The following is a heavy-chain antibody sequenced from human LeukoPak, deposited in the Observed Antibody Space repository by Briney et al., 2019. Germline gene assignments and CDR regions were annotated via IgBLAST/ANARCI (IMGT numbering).Heavy chain of an antibody. CDR3: ARGALEYSSSWYNWFDP. D-gene: IGHD6-13*01. CDR2: INSDGSST. CDR1: GFTFSSYW. J-gene: IGHJ5*02. V-gene: IGHV3-74*01. Sequence: GGSLRLSCAASGFTFSSYWMHWVRQAPGKGLVRVSSINSDGSSTSYADSVKGRFTIPRDNAKNTLYLQMNSLRAEDTAVYYCARGALEYSSSWYNWFDPWGQGTLVTVSS.